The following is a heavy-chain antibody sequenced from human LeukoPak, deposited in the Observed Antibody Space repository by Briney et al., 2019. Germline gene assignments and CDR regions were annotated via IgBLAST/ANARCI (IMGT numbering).Heavy chain of an antibody. V-gene: IGHV4-59*06. Sequence: SETLSLTCTVSGGSISSYYWSWIRQHPGKGLEWIGYIYYSGSTYYNPSLKSRVTISVDTSKNQFSLKLSSVTAADTAVYYCARVGSSSLFDYWGQGTLVTVSS. D-gene: IGHD6-13*01. CDR2: IYYSGST. J-gene: IGHJ4*02. CDR1: GGSISSYY. CDR3: ARVGSSSLFDY.